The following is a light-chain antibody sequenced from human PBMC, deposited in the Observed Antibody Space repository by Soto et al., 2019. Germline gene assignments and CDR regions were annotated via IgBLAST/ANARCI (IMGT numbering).Light chain of an antibody. J-gene: IGLJ1*01. CDR3: VSFAGGTYV. CDR1: SSDVGGYIF. CDR2: DVN. Sequence: QSMLTQPPSASGSPGQSVTISCTGTSSDVGGYIFVSWYQQHPGKVPKLIIYDVNKRPSGVPDRFPGSKYGNTASLTVSGLQAEDEGDYYCVSFAGGTYVFGTGTKVTVL. V-gene: IGLV2-8*01.